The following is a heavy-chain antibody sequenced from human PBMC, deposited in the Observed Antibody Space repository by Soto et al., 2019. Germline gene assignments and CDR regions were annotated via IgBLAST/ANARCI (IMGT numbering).Heavy chain of an antibody. D-gene: IGHD5-12*01. CDR1: GESFSGYY. V-gene: IGHV4-34*01. CDR2: INHSGST. Sequence: QVQLQQWGAGLLEPSETLSFTCAVYGESFSGYYWSWIRQPTGKGLEWIGEINHSGSTNYNPSLKSRVTISVDTSKNQFSLKLNSVTAADTAVYYCARGREWLRFDYWGQGALVTVSS. CDR3: ARGREWLRFDY. J-gene: IGHJ4*02.